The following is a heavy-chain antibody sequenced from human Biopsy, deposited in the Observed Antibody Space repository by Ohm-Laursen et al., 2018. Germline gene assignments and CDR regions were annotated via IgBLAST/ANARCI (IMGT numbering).Heavy chain of an antibody. CDR2: IYNTETT. V-gene: IGHV4-39*01. Sequence: GTLSLTWTVSGGSISSSTTYYWAWLRPPPGKGLEWIGSIYNTETTFYNPSLKSRVTISVDTSTNQFSLKVSSVTAADTALYFCARHPTGFWFDPWGHGTLVTVSS. CDR3: ARHPTGFWFDP. J-gene: IGHJ5*02. CDR1: GGSISSSTTYY.